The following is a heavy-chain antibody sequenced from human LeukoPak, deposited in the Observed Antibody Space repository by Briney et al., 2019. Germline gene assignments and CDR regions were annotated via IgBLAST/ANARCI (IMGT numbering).Heavy chain of an antibody. D-gene: IGHD3-22*01. CDR3: ARDDLSYDSSGYYSPLDY. Sequence: ASVKVSCKASGGTFSSYAISWVRQAPGHGLEWMGGIIPIFGSANYPQKLQGRVTMTTDTSTSTAYMELRSLRSDDTAVYYCARDDLSYDSSGYYSPLDYWGQGTLVTVSS. CDR2: IIPIFGSA. J-gene: IGHJ4*02. CDR1: GGTFSSYA. V-gene: IGHV1-69*05.